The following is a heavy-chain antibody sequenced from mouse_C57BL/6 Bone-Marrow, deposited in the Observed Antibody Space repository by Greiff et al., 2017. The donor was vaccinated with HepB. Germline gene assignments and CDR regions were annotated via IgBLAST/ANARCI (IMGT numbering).Heavy chain of an antibody. CDR2: INPSTGGT. D-gene: IGHD1-1*01. CDR3: ASSRGYYYGSSYGFDV. V-gene: IGHV1-42*01. CDR1: GYSFTGYY. Sequence: VQLQQSGPELVKPGASVKISCKASGYSFTGYYMNWVKRSPEKSLEWIGEINPSTGGTTYNQKFKAKATLTVDKSSSTAYMQLKSLTSEDSAVYYCASSRGYYYGSSYGFDVWGTGTTVTVSS. J-gene: IGHJ1*03.